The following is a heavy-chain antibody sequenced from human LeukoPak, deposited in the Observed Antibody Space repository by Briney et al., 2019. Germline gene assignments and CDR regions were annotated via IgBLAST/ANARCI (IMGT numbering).Heavy chain of an antibody. CDR2: IIHSGST. J-gene: IGHJ5*02. V-gene: IGHV4-34*12. CDR1: GGSFSGYY. Sequence: SETLSLNFAVNGGSFSGYYWSLIRQPPGKGLSLIGEIIHSGSTNYNPSLKSRVTISVDTSKNQFSLKLSSVTAADTAVYYCASGGQFVWGSYFVPWFDPWGQGTLVTVSS. D-gene: IGHD1-26*01. CDR3: ASGGQFVWGSYFVPWFDP.